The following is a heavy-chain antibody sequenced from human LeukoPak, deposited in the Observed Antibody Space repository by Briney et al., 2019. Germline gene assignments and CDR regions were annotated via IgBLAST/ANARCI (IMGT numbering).Heavy chain of an antibody. CDR1: GFTFSSYA. Sequence: PGGSLRLACAASGFTFSSYAMSWVRQAPGKGREWVSAISGSGGSTSYADSVKGRFTISRDNSKNTLYLQMNSLRAEDTAVYYCAKEHQYSSGWVPLDYWGQGTLVTVSS. CDR2: ISGSGGST. V-gene: IGHV3-23*01. J-gene: IGHJ4*02. D-gene: IGHD6-19*01. CDR3: AKEHQYSSGWVPLDY.